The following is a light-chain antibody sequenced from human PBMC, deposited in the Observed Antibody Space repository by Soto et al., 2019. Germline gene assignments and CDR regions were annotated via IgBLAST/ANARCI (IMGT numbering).Light chain of an antibody. CDR2: GAS. CDR1: QSVTST. CDR3: QQYNNWPRT. V-gene: IGKV3-15*01. J-gene: IGKJ1*01. Sequence: EVVVPQSPATLSLSPGERATLSCRASQSVTSTLAWYQHKPGQAPRLLIYGASTRATGIPATFSGSGSGTEFTLTISSLQSEDFVVYYCQQYNNWPRTLGQGTKVDI.